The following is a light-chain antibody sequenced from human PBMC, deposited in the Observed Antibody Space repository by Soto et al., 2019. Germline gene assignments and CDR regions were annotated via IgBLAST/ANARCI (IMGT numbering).Light chain of an antibody. CDR3: QQRSNTYT. CDR1: QSVSSY. CDR2: DAS. J-gene: IGKJ2*01. V-gene: IGKV3-11*01. Sequence: EIVLTQSPATLSLSPGERATISCRASQSVSSYLAWYQQKPGQAPRLLIYDASNRATGIPARFSGSGSGTDFTLTISRLEPEDFAVYYCQQRSNTYTFGQGTKLEIK.